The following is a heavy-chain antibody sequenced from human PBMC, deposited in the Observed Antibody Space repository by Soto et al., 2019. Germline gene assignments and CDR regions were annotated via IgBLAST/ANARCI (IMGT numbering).Heavy chain of an antibody. D-gene: IGHD3-22*01. J-gene: IGHJ4*02. CDR1: GGTFSSYA. Sequence: SVKVSCKASGGTFSSYAISWVRQAPGQGLEWMGGIIPIFGTANYAQKFQGRVTITADESTSTAYMELSSLRSEDTAVHYCARDGYYYDSSGYYYYFDYWGQGTLVTVSS. CDR2: IIPIFGTA. V-gene: IGHV1-69*13. CDR3: ARDGYYYDSSGYYYYFDY.